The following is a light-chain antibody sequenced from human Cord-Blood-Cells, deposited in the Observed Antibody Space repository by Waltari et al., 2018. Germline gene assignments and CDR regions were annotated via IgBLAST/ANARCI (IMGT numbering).Light chain of an antibody. V-gene: IGLV4-69*01. CDR2: LNSDGSH. Sequence: QLVLTQSPSASASLGASVKLTCPLSSGHSSYAIAWHPPQPEKGPRYLMKLNSDGSHSKGDGIPDRFSGSSSGAERYLTISSLQSEDEADYYCQIWGTGMVFGGGTKLTVL. J-gene: IGLJ3*02. CDR1: SGHSSYA. CDR3: QIWGTGMV.